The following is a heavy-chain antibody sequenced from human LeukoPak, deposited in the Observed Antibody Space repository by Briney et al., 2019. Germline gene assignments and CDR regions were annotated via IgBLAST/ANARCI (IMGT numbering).Heavy chain of an antibody. V-gene: IGHV4-59*01. CDR3: ARVARNWNDVEGWFDP. J-gene: IGHJ5*02. CDR2: IYYSGST. CDR1: GGSISSYY. Sequence: PSETLSLTCTVSGGSISSYYWSWIRQPPGKGLEWIGYIYYSGSTNYNPSLKSRVTISVDTSKNQFSLKLSSVTAADTAVYYCARVARNWNDVEGWFDPWGQGTLVTVSS. D-gene: IGHD1-1*01.